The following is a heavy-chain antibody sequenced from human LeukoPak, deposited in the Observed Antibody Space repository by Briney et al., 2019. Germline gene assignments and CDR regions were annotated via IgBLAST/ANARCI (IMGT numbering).Heavy chain of an antibody. Sequence: PGGSLRLSCAASGFTFSSSAMSWVRQVPGKGLEWVSGISASGGSTSYADSVRGRFTISRDNSKNTLYVQMNSLRDEDTAVYYCAKDLRWESPRYLDSWGQGTLVTVSS. CDR3: AKDLRWESPRYLDS. CDR1: GFTFSSSA. CDR2: ISASGGST. D-gene: IGHD4-23*01. J-gene: IGHJ4*02. V-gene: IGHV3-23*01.